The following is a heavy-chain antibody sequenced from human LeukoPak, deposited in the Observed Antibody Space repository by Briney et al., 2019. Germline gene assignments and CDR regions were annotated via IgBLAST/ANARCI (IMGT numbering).Heavy chain of an antibody. Sequence: GGSLRLSCAVSGFTFSSYSMNWVRQAPGKGLEWISSISSSSSYIYYADSVKGRFTISRDNAKNSLYLQMNSLRAEDTAVYYCASWAAAATEDYCYMDVWGKGTTVTVSS. CDR3: ASWAAAATEDYCYMDV. V-gene: IGHV3-21*01. CDR1: GFTFSSYS. J-gene: IGHJ6*03. D-gene: IGHD6-13*01. CDR2: ISSSSSYI.